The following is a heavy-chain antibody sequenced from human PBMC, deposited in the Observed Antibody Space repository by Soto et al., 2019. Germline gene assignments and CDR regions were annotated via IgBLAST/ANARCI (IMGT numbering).Heavy chain of an antibody. CDR3: ARDFIEYSSSSGYYYYYYGMDV. J-gene: IGHJ6*02. V-gene: IGHV3-33*01. CDR1: GFTFSSYG. Sequence: QVQVVESGGGVVQPGRSLRLSCAASGFTFSSYGMHWVRQAPGKGLEWVAVIWYDGSNKYYADSVKGRFTISRDNSKNTLYLQMNSLRAEDTAVYYCARDFIEYSSSSGYYYYYYGMDVWGQGTTVTVSS. D-gene: IGHD6-6*01. CDR2: IWYDGSNK.